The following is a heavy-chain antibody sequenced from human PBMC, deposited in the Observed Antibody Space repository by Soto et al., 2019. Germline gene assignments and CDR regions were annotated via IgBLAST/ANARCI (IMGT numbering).Heavy chain of an antibody. CDR3: AKQHGINKWFDP. CDR2: ISGSGGST. D-gene: IGHD1-20*01. J-gene: IGHJ5*02. CDR1: GFTFSSYA. Sequence: PGGSLRLSCAASGFTFSSYAMSWVRQAPGKGLEWVAAISGSGGSTYYADSVKGRLTISRDNSKNTLYLQMNSLRAEDTAVYYCAKQHGINKWFDPWGKGTLVTVSS. V-gene: IGHV3-23*01.